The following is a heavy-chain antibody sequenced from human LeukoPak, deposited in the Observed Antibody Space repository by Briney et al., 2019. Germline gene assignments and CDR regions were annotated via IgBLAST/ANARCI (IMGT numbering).Heavy chain of an antibody. CDR1: GGYTGSHY. J-gene: IGHJ5*02. CDR3: ARDFYASGFYFWFDP. D-gene: IGHD2/OR15-2a*01. CDR2: ISPSGTT. Sequence: SETLSLTCTVSGGYTGSHYWSWIRQPAGKGLEWIGRISPSGTTHYNPSLGSRVTMSVDTSKNYFSLRLSSVTGADTAVYYCARDFYASGFYFWFDPWGQGMLVTVSS. V-gene: IGHV4-4*07.